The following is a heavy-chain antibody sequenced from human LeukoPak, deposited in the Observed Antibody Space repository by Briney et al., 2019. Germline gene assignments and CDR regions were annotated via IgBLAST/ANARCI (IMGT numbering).Heavy chain of an antibody. CDR3: AREVEFEQWEPRGYYYFDY. Sequence: GGSLRLSCAASGFTFSSYSMNWVRQAPGKGLVWVSRINSDGSSTSYAGSVKGRFTISRDNAKNTLYLQMNSLRAEDTAVYYCAREVEFEQWEPRGYYYFDYWGQGTLVTVSS. CDR2: INSDGSST. CDR1: GFTFSSYS. D-gene: IGHD1-26*01. J-gene: IGHJ4*02. V-gene: IGHV3-74*01.